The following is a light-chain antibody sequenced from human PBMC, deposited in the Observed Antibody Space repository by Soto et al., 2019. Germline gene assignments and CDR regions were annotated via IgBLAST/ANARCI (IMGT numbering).Light chain of an antibody. CDR3: QQYNTYPWT. J-gene: IGKJ1*01. Sequence: DIQMTQSPSTLSASVGDRVTITCRASQSISSWLAWYQQKPGKAPKVLIYKESSLESGVPSRFSGSGSVTEFTLTISSLQPDDFATYYCQQYNTYPWTFGQGTQVEIK. CDR2: KES. V-gene: IGKV1-5*03. CDR1: QSISSW.